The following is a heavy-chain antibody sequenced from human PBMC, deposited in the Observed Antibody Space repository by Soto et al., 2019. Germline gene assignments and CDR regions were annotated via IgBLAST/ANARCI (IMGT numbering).Heavy chain of an antibody. Sequence: GGSLRLSCAASGFTFSDYYMSWIRQAPGKGLEWVSYISSSGSTIYYADSVKGRFTISRDNAKNSLYLQMNSLRAEDTAVYYCARVRITMIVVAHAPALFDYWGQGTLVTVSS. D-gene: IGHD3-22*01. V-gene: IGHV3-11*01. CDR1: GFTFSDYY. CDR2: ISSSGSTI. CDR3: ARVRITMIVVAHAPALFDY. J-gene: IGHJ4*02.